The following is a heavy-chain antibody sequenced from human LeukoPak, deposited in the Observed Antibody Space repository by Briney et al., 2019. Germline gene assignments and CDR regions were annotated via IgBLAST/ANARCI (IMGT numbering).Heavy chain of an antibody. Sequence: GESLQISCKGSGYSFTNYWIGWVRQLPGKGLEWMGIMYPGDSDTRYSPSFQGQVTISADKSISTAYLQWSSLKASDTAMYYCARLGTNSFDYWGQGTLVTVSS. V-gene: IGHV5-51*01. D-gene: IGHD2-8*01. J-gene: IGHJ4*02. CDR1: GYSFTNYW. CDR3: ARLGTNSFDY. CDR2: MYPGDSDT.